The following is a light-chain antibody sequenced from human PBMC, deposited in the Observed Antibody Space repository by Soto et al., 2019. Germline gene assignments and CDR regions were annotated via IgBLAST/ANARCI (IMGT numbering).Light chain of an antibody. CDR3: QQHNSWPPV. J-gene: IGKJ2*01. V-gene: IGKV3-15*01. CDR2: GAS. Sequence: EIVMPQSPATLSVSPGERATLSCRASQSVNSNLAWYQQKPGHSPRLLIYGASTRVTGIPARFSGSGSGTEFTLTISSLQSEDFAIYYCQQHNSWPPVFGQGTKLEIK. CDR1: QSVNSN.